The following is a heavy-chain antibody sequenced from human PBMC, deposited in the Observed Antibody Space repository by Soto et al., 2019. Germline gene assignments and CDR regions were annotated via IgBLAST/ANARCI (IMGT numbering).Heavy chain of an antibody. CDR2: IIPIFGTA. J-gene: IGHJ4*02. D-gene: IGHD1-26*01. V-gene: IGHV1-69*13. Sequence: ASVKVSCKACGGTFSNYAISWVRQAPGRGPEWMGGIIPIFGTAKYAQKFQGRVTITADESTSTAHMDLNSLRSEDTAVYYCVREWDPTAPSAAYWGQGTLVTVSS. CDR3: VREWDPTAPSAAY. CDR1: GGTFSNYA.